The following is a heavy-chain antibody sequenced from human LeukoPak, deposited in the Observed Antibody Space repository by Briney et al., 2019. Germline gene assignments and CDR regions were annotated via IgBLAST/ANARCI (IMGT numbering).Heavy chain of an antibody. CDR3: ASSSAMVTHSFDY. D-gene: IGHD5-18*01. V-gene: IGHV4-31*03. J-gene: IGHJ4*02. Sequence: SQTLSLTCTVSGGSISSGGHYWSWIRQHPEKGLEWIGYIYYSGSTYSNPSLKSRLSMSVDTSKNQFSLKLSSVTAADTAVYYCASSSAMVTHSFDYWGQGTLVTVSS. CDR2: IYYSGST. CDR1: GGSISSGGHY.